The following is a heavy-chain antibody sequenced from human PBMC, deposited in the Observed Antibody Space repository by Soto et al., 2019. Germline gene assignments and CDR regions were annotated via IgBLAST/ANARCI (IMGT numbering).Heavy chain of an antibody. CDR1: GGSFSGYY. CDR3: ARVCGGSCYSGLDAFDI. V-gene: IGHV4-34*01. D-gene: IGHD2-15*01. Sequence: SETLSLTCAVYGGSFSGYYWSWIRQPPGKGLEWIGEINHSGSTNYNPSLKSRVTISVDTSKNQFSLKMSSVTAADTVVYYCARVCGGSCYSGLDAFDIWGQVKMVT. CDR2: INHSGST. J-gene: IGHJ3*02.